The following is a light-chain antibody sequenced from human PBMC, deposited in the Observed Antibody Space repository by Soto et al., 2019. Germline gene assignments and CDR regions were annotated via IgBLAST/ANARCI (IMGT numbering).Light chain of an antibody. Sequence: EIVMTQSPATLSVSPVERATLSCKASQSVSSNLAWYQQKPGQTPKLLIYAASTRATGIPARFSGSGSGTEFTLTISRLEPEDFAVYYCQHYITSLTTFGQGTKVDIK. CDR3: QHYITSLTT. V-gene: IGKV3-15*01. J-gene: IGKJ1*01. CDR2: AAS. CDR1: QSVSSN.